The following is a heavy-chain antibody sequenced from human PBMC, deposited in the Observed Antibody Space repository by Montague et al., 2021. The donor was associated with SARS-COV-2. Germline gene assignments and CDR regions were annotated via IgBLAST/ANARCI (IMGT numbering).Heavy chain of an antibody. Sequence: SETLSLTCTVSGASINSRYWSWIRQPAGKGLEWIGYYYSGSTKYXPPLKSRVTISVDTSKNQFSVKVTSVTAADTAVYYCARQGGSNYGWFDPWGQGTLVTVSS. V-gene: IGHV4-59*08. D-gene: IGHD1-26*01. CDR3: ARQGGSNYGWFDP. J-gene: IGHJ5*02. CDR2: YYSGST. CDR1: GASINSRY.